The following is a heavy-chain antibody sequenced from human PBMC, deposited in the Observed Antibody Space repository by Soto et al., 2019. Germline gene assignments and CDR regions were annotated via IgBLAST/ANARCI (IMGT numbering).Heavy chain of an antibody. CDR2: ISFDGTKK. D-gene: IGHD6-6*01. J-gene: IGHJ6*02. CDR1: GFTFNIYA. CDR3: HSSSDYYYGMDV. Sequence: GGSLRLSCAASGFTFNIYALHWVRQAPGKGLEWVAVISFDGTKKYYSDSVKGRFTISRDNLKNTLYLQMNSLRAEDTAVYYCHSSSDYYYGMDVWGQGTTVTVSS. V-gene: IGHV3-30-3*01.